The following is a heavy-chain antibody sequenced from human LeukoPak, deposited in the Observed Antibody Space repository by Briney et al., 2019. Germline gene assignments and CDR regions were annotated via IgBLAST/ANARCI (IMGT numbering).Heavy chain of an antibody. CDR2: ISGSGGST. Sequence: GGSLRLSCAASGFTFSSYAMSWVRQAPGKGLEWVSAISGSGGSTYYADSVKGRFTISRDNSKNTLYLQMNSLRAEDTAVYYCAKAEKSTIVVANYFDYWGQGTLVTVSS. D-gene: IGHD3-22*01. V-gene: IGHV3-23*01. CDR1: GFTFSSYA. CDR3: AKAEKSTIVVANYFDY. J-gene: IGHJ4*02.